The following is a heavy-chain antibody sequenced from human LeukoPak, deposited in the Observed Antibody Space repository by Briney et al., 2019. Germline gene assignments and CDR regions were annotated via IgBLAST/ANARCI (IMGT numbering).Heavy chain of an antibody. CDR1: GDSISSHY. V-gene: IGHV4-59*11. CDR2: ISYSGST. Sequence: SETLSLSCTVSGDSISSHYWSWIRQPPGKGLEWIAYISYSGSTNYNPSLESRVTISIDTSKKQFSLNLTSVTAADTAVFYCSRAYSNNWYELDYWGQGTLVTVSS. J-gene: IGHJ4*02. D-gene: IGHD6-13*01. CDR3: SRAYSNNWYELDY.